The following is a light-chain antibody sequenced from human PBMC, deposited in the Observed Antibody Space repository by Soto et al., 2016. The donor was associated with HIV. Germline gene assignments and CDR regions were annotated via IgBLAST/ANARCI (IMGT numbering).Light chain of an antibody. CDR1: QSINSW. CDR2: KAS. Sequence: DIQMTQSPSTLSASVGDRVTITCRASQSINSWLAWYQQKPGKAPKLLIYKASTLDSGVPSRFSGSASGTEFTLTISSLQPEDSATYYCQQYNSYPLTFGGGTKVEIK. J-gene: IGKJ4*01. V-gene: IGKV1-5*03. CDR3: QQYNSYPLT.